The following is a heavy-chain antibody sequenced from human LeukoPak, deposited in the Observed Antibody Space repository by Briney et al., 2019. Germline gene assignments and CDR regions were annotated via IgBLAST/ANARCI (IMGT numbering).Heavy chain of an antibody. V-gene: IGHV3-33*01. D-gene: IGHD5-18*01. Sequence: GGSLRLSCAASGFSFSSYGMHWVRQAPGKGLEWVAVIWYDGSNKYYADSVKGRFTISRDNSKNTLYLQMNTLRAEDTAVYYCARDPGYSYGWRDDAFDIWGQGTMVTVSS. CDR3: ARDPGYSYGWRDDAFDI. CDR1: GFSFSSYG. J-gene: IGHJ3*02. CDR2: IWYDGSNK.